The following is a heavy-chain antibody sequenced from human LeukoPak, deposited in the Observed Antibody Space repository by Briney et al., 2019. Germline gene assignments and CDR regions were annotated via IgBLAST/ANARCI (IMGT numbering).Heavy chain of an antibody. CDR2: TSAHSGNT. Sequence: ASVKVSCKASGYAFTTYGISWVRQAPAQGLEWMGWTSAHSGNTNYAQKLQGRVTMTTDTSTSTAYMELRSLRSDDTAVYYCARDPYSSSEYYSDYWGQGTLVTVSS. CDR3: ARDPYSSSEYYSDY. CDR1: GYAFTTYG. D-gene: IGHD6-13*01. J-gene: IGHJ4*02. V-gene: IGHV1-18*01.